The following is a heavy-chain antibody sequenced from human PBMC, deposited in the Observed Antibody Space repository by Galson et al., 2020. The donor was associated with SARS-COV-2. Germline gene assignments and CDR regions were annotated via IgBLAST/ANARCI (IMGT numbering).Heavy chain of an antibody. CDR3: ARVVGAPYYDFWSGDSQGLDV. Sequence: SETLSLTCTVSGGSISSYYWSWIRQPPGKGLEWIGYIYYSGSTNYNPSLKSRVTISVDTSKNQFSLKLSSVTAADTAVYYCARVVGAPYYDFWSGDSQGLDVWGQGTTVTVSS. J-gene: IGHJ6*02. CDR2: IYYSGST. CDR1: GGSISSYY. V-gene: IGHV4-59*01. D-gene: IGHD3-3*01.